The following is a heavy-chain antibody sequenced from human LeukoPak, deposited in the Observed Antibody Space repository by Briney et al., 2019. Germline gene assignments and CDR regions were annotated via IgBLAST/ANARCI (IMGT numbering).Heavy chain of an antibody. CDR2: IYYSGST. CDR3: AREGSAAAGTSFDN. J-gene: IGHJ4*02. V-gene: IGHV4-31*03. D-gene: IGHD6-13*01. CDR1: GGSISSGGYY. Sequence: PSQTLSLTCTVSGGSISSGGYYWSWIRQHPGKGLEWIGYIYYSGSTYYNPSLKSRVTISVDTSKNQFSLKLSSVTAADTAVYYCAREGSAAAGTSFDNWAREPWSPSPQ.